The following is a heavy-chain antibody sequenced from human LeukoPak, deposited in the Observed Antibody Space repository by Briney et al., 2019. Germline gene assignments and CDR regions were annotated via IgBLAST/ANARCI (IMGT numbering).Heavy chain of an antibody. CDR1: GYTFTSYY. D-gene: IGHD6-19*01. Sequence: ASVKVSCKASGYTFTSYYMHWARQAPGQGLEWMGWINPNSGGTNYAQKFQGRVTMTRDTSISTAYMELSRLRSDDTAVYYCARVLAVAGTYNWFDPWGQGTLVTVSS. V-gene: IGHV1-2*02. CDR2: INPNSGGT. J-gene: IGHJ5*02. CDR3: ARVLAVAGTYNWFDP.